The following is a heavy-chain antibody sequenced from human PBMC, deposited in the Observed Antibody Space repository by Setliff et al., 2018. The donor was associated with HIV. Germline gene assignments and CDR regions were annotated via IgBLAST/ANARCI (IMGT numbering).Heavy chain of an antibody. Sequence: SETLSLTCAVSGGPLNSRNWWSWVRQPPGKGLEWIGEVFHGGFTIYNPSLKSRVTLSLDTSKNQFSLKLSSVTAADTAVYYCARLITRGAARPLGGDAFDIWGQGTMVTVSS. CDR1: GGPLNSRNW. CDR2: VFHGGFT. V-gene: IGHV4-4*02. D-gene: IGHD6-6*01. J-gene: IGHJ3*02. CDR3: ARLITRGAARPLGGDAFDI.